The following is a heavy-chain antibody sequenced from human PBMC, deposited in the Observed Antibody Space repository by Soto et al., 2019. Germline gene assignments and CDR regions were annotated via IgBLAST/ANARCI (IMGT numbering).Heavy chain of an antibody. CDR2: ISYDGNNE. V-gene: IGHV3-30*18. D-gene: IGHD3-10*01. CDR1: GFSFSSYG. CDR3: AKEKTMVRGVFDY. Sequence: SLRLSCAASGFSFSSYGMHWVRQAPGKGLEWVAMISYDGNNEYYADSVKGRFTISRDNSKNTLYLQMNSLRAEDTAVYYCAKEKTMVRGVFDYWGQGTLVTVSS. J-gene: IGHJ4*02.